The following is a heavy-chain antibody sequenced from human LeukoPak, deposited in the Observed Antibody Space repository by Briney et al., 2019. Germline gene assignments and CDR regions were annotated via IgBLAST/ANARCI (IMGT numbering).Heavy chain of an antibody. CDR3: ASGYCGGGSCYSGYYFDY. CDR2: IIPIFGTA. D-gene: IGHD2-15*01. Sequence: SVKVSCKASGGTFSRYAISWVRQAPGQGLEWMGGIIPIFGTANYAQKFQGRVTITADESTSTAYMELSSLRSEATAVYYCASGYCGGGSCYSGYYFDYWGQGTLVTVSS. J-gene: IGHJ4*02. V-gene: IGHV1-69*13. CDR1: GGTFSRYA.